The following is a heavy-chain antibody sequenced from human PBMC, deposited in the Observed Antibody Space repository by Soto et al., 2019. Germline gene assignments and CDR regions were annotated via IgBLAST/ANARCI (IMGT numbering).Heavy chain of an antibody. V-gene: IGHV1-69*01. CDR3: ARVNYDFWSGYSAPFDY. CDR1: GGTFSSYA. CDR2: IIPIFGTA. J-gene: IGHJ4*02. Sequence: QVQLVQSGAEVKKPGSSVKVSCKASGGTFSSYAISWGRQAPGQGLEWMGGIIPIFGTANYAQKFQGRVTITADEFTSTAYMELRSLRSEDTAVYYCARVNYDFWSGYSAPFDYWGQGTLVTVSS. D-gene: IGHD3-3*01.